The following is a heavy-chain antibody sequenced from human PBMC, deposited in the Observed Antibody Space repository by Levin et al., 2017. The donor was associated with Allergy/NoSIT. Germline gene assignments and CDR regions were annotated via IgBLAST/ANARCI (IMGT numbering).Heavy chain of an antibody. CDR1: GFSLSTSGMC. J-gene: IGHJ6*02. D-gene: IGHD5-12*01. Sequence: SGPTLVKPTQTLTLTCTFSGFSLSTSGMCVSWIRQPPGKALEWLARIDWDDDKYYSTSLKTRLTISKDTSKNQVVLTMTNMDPVDTATYYCARIKVDRYYDYGMDGWGQGTTVTVSS. CDR3: ARIKVDRYYDYGMDG. CDR2: IDWDDDK. V-gene: IGHV2-70*11.